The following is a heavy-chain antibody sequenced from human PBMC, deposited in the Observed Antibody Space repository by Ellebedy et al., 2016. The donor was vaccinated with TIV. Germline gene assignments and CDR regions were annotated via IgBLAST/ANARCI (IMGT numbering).Heavy chain of an antibody. J-gene: IGHJ3*02. V-gene: IGHV3-53*01. CDR2: IYDGGST. Sequence: PGGSLRLSCAASGFTVRRNYMSWVRQAPGKGLEWVSVIYDGGSTSYADSVKGRFTISRDNSKNTVYLQMNSLRDEDTAAYYCARDTPGYDAFDIWGQGTKVIVSS. CDR3: ARDTPGYDAFDI. D-gene: IGHD2-15*01. CDR1: GFTVRRNY.